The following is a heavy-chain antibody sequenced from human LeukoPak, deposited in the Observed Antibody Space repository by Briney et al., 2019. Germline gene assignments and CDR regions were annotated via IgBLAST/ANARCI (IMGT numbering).Heavy chain of an antibody. CDR2: IYYSGST. CDR3: ARSKYYDFWSGYSYPNWFDP. CDR1: GGSISSGDYY. J-gene: IGHJ5*02. V-gene: IGHV4-30-4*01. Sequence: SETLSLTCTVPGGSISSGDYYWSWIRQPPGKGLGWIGYIYYSGSTYYNPSLKSRVTISVDTSKNQFSLKLSSVTAADTAVYYCARSKYYDFWSGYSYPNWFDPWGQGTLVTVSS. D-gene: IGHD3-3*01.